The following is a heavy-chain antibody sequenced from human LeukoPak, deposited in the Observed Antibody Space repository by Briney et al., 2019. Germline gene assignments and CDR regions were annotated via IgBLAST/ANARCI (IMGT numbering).Heavy chain of an antibody. CDR2: FDPEDGET. CDR1: GYTLTELS. CDR3: ATDLGSSGCLDY. V-gene: IGHV1-24*01. D-gene: IGHD6-19*01. J-gene: IGHJ4*02. Sequence: GASVKVSCKVSGYTLTELSMHWVRQAPGKGLEWMGGFDPEDGETIYAQKFQGRVTMTEDTSTDTAYMELSSLRSEDTAVYYCATDLGSSGCLDYWGQGTLVTVSS.